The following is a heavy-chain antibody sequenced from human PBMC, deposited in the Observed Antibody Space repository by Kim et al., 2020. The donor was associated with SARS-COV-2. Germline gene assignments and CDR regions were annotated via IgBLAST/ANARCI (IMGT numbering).Heavy chain of an antibody. CDR2: INDPGST. CDR3: SSSTVEAYFDY. V-gene: IGHV3-53*01. Sequence: GGSLRLSCAVSGSSVRSSYMTWVRQAPGKGLDWVSAINDPGSTSYADSVKGRFTISRDIPKDMLYLQMNSLRAEDTAVYYCSSSTVEAYFDYWGQGSLVTVSS. CDR1: GSSVRSSY. D-gene: IGHD6-19*01. J-gene: IGHJ4*02.